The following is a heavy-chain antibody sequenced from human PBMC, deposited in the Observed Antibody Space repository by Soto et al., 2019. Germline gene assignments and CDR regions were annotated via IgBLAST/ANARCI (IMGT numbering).Heavy chain of an antibody. Sequence: QVQLVQSGAEVKKPGSSVKVSCEASGGTFSSYSFSWVRQAPGQGLEWMGRVIPILGMANYAQKFQGRVTITAAKSTSTVYMEMSSLRSEDTAVYYCARGGAVVVPGAVDRHNWFDPWGQGTLVTVSS. CDR3: ARGGAVVVPGAVDRHNWFDP. J-gene: IGHJ5*02. CDR2: VIPILGMA. V-gene: IGHV1-69*02. CDR1: GGTFSSYS. D-gene: IGHD2-2*01.